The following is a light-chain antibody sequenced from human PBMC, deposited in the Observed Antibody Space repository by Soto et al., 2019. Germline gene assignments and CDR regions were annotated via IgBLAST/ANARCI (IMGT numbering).Light chain of an antibody. CDR3: QQYGSSPQT. J-gene: IGKJ1*01. CDR2: GAS. Sequence: ESVLTMTPSTLSFPPGESAPVPCRSSQSVSSSYLAWYQQKPGQAPRLLIYGASSRATGIPDRFSGSGSGTDFTLTISRLEPEDFAVYYCQQYGSSPQTFGQGTKVDIK. CDR1: QSVSSSY. V-gene: IGKV3-20*01.